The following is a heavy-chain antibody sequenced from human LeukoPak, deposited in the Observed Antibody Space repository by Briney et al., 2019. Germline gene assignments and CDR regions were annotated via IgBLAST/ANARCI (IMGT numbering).Heavy chain of an antibody. CDR2: IYYSGST. CDR3: AREENCSGGSCYGWFDP. D-gene: IGHD2-15*01. CDR1: GGSISSYY. Sequence: SETLSLTCTVSGGSISSYYWSWIRQPPGKGLEWIGYIYYSGSTNYNPSLKSRVTISVDTSKNQFSLKLSSVTAADTAVYYCAREENCSGGSCYGWFDPWGQGTLVTVSS. V-gene: IGHV4-59*01. J-gene: IGHJ5*02.